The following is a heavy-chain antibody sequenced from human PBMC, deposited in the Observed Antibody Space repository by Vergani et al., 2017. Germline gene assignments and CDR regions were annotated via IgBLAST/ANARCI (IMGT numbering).Heavy chain of an antibody. CDR1: GGSFNTYY. D-gene: IGHD3-9*01. CDR2: IYSTGST. J-gene: IGHJ6*02. Sequence: QVQLEESGPGLVKPSETLSLTCTVSGGSFNTYYWSWIRQSPGKGLEWIGYIYSTGSTNYNPSHNSRVTMSVDTSKNQFSLKLRSVTAADTAVYFCARVMYRDEASTGYRLEGMDIWGQGTTVTISS. CDR3: ARVMYRDEASTGYRLEGMDI. V-gene: IGHV4-59*13.